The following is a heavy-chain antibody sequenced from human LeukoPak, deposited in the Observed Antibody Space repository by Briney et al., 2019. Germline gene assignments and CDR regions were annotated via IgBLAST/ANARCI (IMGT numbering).Heavy chain of an antibody. CDR2: ISGSADS. J-gene: IGHJ4*02. Sequence: GGSLRLSYAASGFIFSNYAMTWVRQAPGRGLEWVAGISGSADSSYADSVKGRFTISRDNSKNTLYLQLNSLTGEDTAVYFCAKETGWSPLGEDDHWGQGILVSVSS. D-gene: IGHD3-16*01. CDR1: GFIFSNYA. V-gene: IGHV3-23*01. CDR3: AKETGWSPLGEDDH.